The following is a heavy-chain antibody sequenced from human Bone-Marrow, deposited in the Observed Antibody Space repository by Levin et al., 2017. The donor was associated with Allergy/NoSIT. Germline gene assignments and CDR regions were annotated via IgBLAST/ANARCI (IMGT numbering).Heavy chain of an antibody. Sequence: GESLKISCAASGFTFSNAWMSWVRQAPGKGLEWVGRIKSKTDGGTTDYAAPVKGRFTISRDDSKNTLYLQMNSLKTEDTAVYYCTTDYGTYLYYFDYWGQGTLVTVSS. J-gene: IGHJ4*02. V-gene: IGHV3-15*01. D-gene: IGHD3-10*01. CDR3: TTDYGTYLYYFDY. CDR2: IKSKTDGGTT. CDR1: GFTFSNAW.